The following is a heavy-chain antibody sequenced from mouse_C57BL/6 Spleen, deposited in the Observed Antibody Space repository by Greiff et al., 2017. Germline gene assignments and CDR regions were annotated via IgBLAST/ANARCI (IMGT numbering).Heavy chain of an antibody. CDR2: INPSNGGT. CDR3: AREGGWLRFFAN. Sequence: VQLQQPGTELVKPGASVKLSCKASGYTFTSYWMHWVKQRPGQGLEWIGNINPSNGGTNYNEKFKSKATLTVDKSSSPAYMQLSSLTSEDSAVYYCAREGGWLRFFANWGQGTLVTVSA. J-gene: IGHJ3*01. CDR1: GYTFTSYW. V-gene: IGHV1-53*01. D-gene: IGHD2-2*01.